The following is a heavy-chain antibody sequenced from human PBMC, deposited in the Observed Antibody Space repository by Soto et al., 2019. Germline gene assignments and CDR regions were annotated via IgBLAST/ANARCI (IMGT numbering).Heavy chain of an antibody. V-gene: IGHV2-5*02. CDR1: GFSLSTSGVG. J-gene: IGHJ4*02. CDR3: AHRGYYYDIDY. Sequence: AFVPRLVNRTQALTLTCTFSGFSLSTSGVGVGWIRQPPGKALEWLALIYWDDDKRYSPSLKSRLTITKDTSKNQVVLTMTNMDPVDTATYYCAHRGYYYDIDYWGQGTLVTVS. CDR2: IYWDDDK. D-gene: IGHD3-22*01.